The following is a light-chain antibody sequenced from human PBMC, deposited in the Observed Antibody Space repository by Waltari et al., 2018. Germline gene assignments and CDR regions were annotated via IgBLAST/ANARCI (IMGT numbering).Light chain of an antibody. CDR2: ANS. CDR3: QSYDRSLSAWV. Sequence: QSVLTQPPSESGAPGQSVTISCTGTSPNIGTGYNVHWYRQLPGAAPKLVIYANSNRPSGVPDRFSGSKSGISASLAITGLQADDEADYYCQSYDRSLSAWVFGGGTKLTVL. J-gene: IGLJ3*02. CDR1: SPNIGTGYN. V-gene: IGLV1-40*01.